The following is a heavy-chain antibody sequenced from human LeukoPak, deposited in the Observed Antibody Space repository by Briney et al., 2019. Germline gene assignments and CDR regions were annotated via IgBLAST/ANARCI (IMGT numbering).Heavy chain of an antibody. V-gene: IGHV3-20*04. J-gene: IGHJ4*02. CDR3: ARDRVGDTSGY. CDR2: INWNGGST. D-gene: IGHD1-26*01. CDR1: GFTFDDYA. Sequence: GGSLRLSCAASGFTFDDYAMRWVRQAPGKGLEWVSGINWNGGSTAYADSVKGRFTISRDNAKNSLYLQMNSLRAEDTALYYCARDRVGDTSGYWGQGTLVTVSS.